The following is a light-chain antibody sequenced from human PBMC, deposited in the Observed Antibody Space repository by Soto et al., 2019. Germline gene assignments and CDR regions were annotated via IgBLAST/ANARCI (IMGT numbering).Light chain of an antibody. CDR2: DVN. CDR3: TSWTTIKTMI. CDR1: SSDIGAYNF. V-gene: IGLV2-14*03. J-gene: IGLJ2*01. Sequence: LTQPASVSGSPGQSITISCTGTSSDIGAYNFVSWYQQHPGKAPKLMLYDVNIRPSGVSNRFSGSKSGNTASLTISGLQAEDEADYYCTSWTTIKTMIFGGGTKVTVL.